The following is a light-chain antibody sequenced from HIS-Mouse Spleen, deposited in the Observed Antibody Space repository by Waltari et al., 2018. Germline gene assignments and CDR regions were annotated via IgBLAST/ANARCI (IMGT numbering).Light chain of an antibody. Sequence: QSALTQPRSVSGSPGQSVTISCTGTSSDVRGYNYVSWYQQHPGKAPKLLIYDVSKRPSGVPDRFSGSKSGNTASLTISGLQAEDEADYYCCSYAGSYTGVFGTGTKVTVL. CDR1: SSDVRGYNY. J-gene: IGLJ1*01. CDR3: CSYAGSYTGV. CDR2: DVS. V-gene: IGLV2-11*01.